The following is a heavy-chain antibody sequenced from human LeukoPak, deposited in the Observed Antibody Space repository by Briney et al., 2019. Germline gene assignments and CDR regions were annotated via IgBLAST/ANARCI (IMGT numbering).Heavy chain of an antibody. CDR3: AKGGRTIFGVVILSCFDV. D-gene: IGHD3-3*01. Sequence: GGSLRLSCAASGFTFSSYAMSWVRQAPGEGLEWVSAISVSGGSTYYGDSVKGRFTISRDNSKNTLYLQMNSLRAEDTAVYYCAKGGRTIFGVVILSCFDVWGKGTTVTVSS. J-gene: IGHJ6*04. CDR2: ISVSGGST. V-gene: IGHV3-23*01. CDR1: GFTFSSYA.